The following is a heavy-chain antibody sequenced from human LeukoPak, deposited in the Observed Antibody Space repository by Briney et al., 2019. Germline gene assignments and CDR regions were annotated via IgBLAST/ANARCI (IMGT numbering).Heavy chain of an antibody. CDR2: IKSSSSII. D-gene: IGHD2-2*01. CDR3: ARLDFYCSSTSCDDY. CDR1: GFTFSSYS. Sequence: GGSLRLSCAASGFTFSSYSMNWVRQAPGKGLEWVSYIKSSSSIIYYVDSVKGRFTISRDNAKNSLYLQWNRLRAEDKAMSYCARLDFYCSSTSCDDYWGQGTLVTVSS. J-gene: IGHJ4*02. V-gene: IGHV3-48*01.